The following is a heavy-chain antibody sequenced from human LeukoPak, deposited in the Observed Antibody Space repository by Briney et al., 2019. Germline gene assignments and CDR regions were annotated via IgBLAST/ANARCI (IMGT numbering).Heavy chain of an antibody. CDR1: GFTFSSYG. Sequence: GGSLRLSCAASGFTFSSYGMHWVRQAPGKGLEWVAFIRYDGSKKYYTDSVKGRFTISRDNSKNSVYLQMNSLRAEDTAVYYCARGRGVGATALDYWGQGTLVTVSS. J-gene: IGHJ4*02. CDR2: IRYDGSKK. V-gene: IGHV3-30*02. CDR3: ARGRGVGATALDY. D-gene: IGHD1-26*01.